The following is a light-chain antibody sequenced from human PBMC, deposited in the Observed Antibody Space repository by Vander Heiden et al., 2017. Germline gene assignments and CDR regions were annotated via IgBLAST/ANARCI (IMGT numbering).Light chain of an antibody. CDR1: QSLLHRNGYNY. Sequence: DIVVTQSPLSLPVTPGEPASISCRSSQSLLHRNGYNYFHWFLQKPGQSPQLLIYWGSNRASGVPDRFSGSGSGRYFTLQISRVEAEDVGVYYCMQALQTPYTFGQGTKLGIK. CDR2: WGS. J-gene: IGKJ2*01. CDR3: MQALQTPYT. V-gene: IGKV2-28*01.